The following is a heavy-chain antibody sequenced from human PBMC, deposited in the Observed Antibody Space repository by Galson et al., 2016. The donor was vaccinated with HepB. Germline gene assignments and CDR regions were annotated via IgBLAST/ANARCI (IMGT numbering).Heavy chain of an antibody. CDR2: VSGSGSNT. D-gene: IGHD6-19*01. Sequence: SLRLSCAASGFTYSTYGMSWVRQAPGKGLEWVSGVSGSGSNTYYADSLKGRFTISRDNSKNTLYLQMTSLRAEDTAIYYCAKDDGWLASSWGQGTLVTVST. CDR1: GFTYSTYG. J-gene: IGHJ5*02. V-gene: IGHV3-23*01. CDR3: AKDDGWLASS.